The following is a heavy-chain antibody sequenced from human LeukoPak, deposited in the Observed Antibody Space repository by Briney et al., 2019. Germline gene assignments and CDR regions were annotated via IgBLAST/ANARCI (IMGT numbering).Heavy chain of an antibody. CDR1: GGSISSYY. CDR2: IYYSGST. V-gene: IGHV4-59*08. J-gene: IGHJ6*03. D-gene: IGHD3-10*01. Sequence: PSETLSLTCTVSGGSISSYYWNWIRQPPGKGLEWIGYIYYSGSTNYNPSLKSRVTISVDTSKNQFSLKLNSVTAADTAMYYCARHGSFRGLYYYMDAWGKGTTVTVSS. CDR3: ARHGSFRGLYYYMDA.